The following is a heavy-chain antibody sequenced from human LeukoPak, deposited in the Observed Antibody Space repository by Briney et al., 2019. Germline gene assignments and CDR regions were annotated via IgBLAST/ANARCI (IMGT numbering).Heavy chain of an antibody. CDR3: ARTGTYYYDSSGYYSFDY. CDR1: GYTFTSYD. Sequence: ASVKVSCKASGYTFTSYDINRVRQATGQGLEWMGWMNPNSGNTGYAQKFQGRVTITRNTSISTAYMELSSLRSEDTAVYYCARTGTYYYDSSGYYSFDYWGQGTLVTVSS. V-gene: IGHV1-8*03. D-gene: IGHD3-22*01. J-gene: IGHJ4*02. CDR2: MNPNSGNT.